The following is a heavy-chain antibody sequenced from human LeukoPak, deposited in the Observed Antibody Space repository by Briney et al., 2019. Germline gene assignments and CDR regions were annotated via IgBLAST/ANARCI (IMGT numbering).Heavy chain of an antibody. D-gene: IGHD3-3*01. CDR3: AKDLGALDV. V-gene: IGHV3-7*01. CDR1: GFTLSNYW. Sequence: GGSLRLSCAASGFTLSNYWMSWVRQAPGKGLEWVANIKQDGSEKYYADSVKGRFTVSRDNSKNTLYLQMNSLRAEDTAVYYCAKDLGALDVWGQGATVTVSS. J-gene: IGHJ6*02. CDR2: IKQDGSEK.